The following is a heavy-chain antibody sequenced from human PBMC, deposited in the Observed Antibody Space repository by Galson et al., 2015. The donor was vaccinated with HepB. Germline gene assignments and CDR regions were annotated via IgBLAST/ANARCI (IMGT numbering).Heavy chain of an antibody. CDR1: GYTFTSYY. CDR2: INPSGGST. D-gene: IGHD6-19*01. V-gene: IGHV1-46*01. CDR3: ARGGYSSGWPAPQFDY. Sequence: SVKVSCKASGYTFTSYYMHWVRQAPGQGLEWMGIINPSGGSTSYAQKFQGRVTMTRDTSTSTVYMELSSLRSEDTAVYYCARGGYSSGWPAPQFDYWGQGTLVTVSS. J-gene: IGHJ4*02.